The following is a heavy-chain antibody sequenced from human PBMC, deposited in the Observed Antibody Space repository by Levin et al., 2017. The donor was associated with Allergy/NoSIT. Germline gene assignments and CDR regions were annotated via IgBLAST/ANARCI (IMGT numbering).Heavy chain of an antibody. CDR1: GYTFTSYI. Sequence: GESLKISCQASGYTFTSYIIHWVRQAPGKGLEWMGLVSPYSGDTLYTQNLQTRVTMTWDTSATTAFMELTSLTSDDTAVYFCVRERPGGDWDYWGQGALLTVSS. J-gene: IGHJ4*02. D-gene: IGHD1-14*01. V-gene: IGHV1-2*06. CDR3: VRERPGGDWDY. CDR2: VSPYSGDT.